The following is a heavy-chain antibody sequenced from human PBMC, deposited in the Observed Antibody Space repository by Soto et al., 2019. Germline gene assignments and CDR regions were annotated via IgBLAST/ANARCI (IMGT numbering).Heavy chain of an antibody. Sequence: GASVKVSCKASGYTFSDSYIHWVRQIPEQGLEWMGWTHPGSGAIFYAPKFQGRATMTRDTSIDTAYMERRSLKSDDSAMYSGARVRGRIAICYSSWHDHWGQGARVTVSS. CDR2: THPGSGAI. D-gene: IGHD2-15*01. CDR1: GYTFSDSY. CDR3: ARVRGRIAICYSSWHDH. J-gene: IGHJ4*02. V-gene: IGHV1-2*02.